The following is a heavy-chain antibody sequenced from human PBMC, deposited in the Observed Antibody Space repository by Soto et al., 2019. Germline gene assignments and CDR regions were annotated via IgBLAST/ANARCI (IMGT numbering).Heavy chain of an antibody. CDR1: GFPFSSYG. Sequence: GGSLRLSCAASGFPFSSYGMHLVRQAPGKGLECVSVIWYDGSNTHYADSVKGRFTIPRDNSKNTAYLQMNSLRAEDTAVYYCACNFDYWGQGTLVNVCS. CDR2: IWYDGSNT. V-gene: IGHV3-33*01. J-gene: IGHJ4*02. CDR3: ACNFDY.